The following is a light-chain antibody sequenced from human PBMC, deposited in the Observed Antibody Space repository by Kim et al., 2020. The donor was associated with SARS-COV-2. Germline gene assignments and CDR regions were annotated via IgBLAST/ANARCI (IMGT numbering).Light chain of an antibody. CDR1: SLRSYY. J-gene: IGLJ2*01. CDR2: GKN. V-gene: IGLV3-19*01. Sequence: SSALTQDPAVSVALGQTVRITCQGDSLRSYYATWYQQKPGRAPILVIYGKNNRPSGIPDRFSGSSSGNTASLTITGTQAGDEADYYCNSRDSNDNVVFGG. CDR3: NSRDSNDNVV.